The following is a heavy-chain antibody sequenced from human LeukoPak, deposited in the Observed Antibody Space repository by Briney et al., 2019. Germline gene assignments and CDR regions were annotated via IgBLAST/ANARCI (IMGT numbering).Heavy chain of an antibody. CDR1: GFTFSAYS. J-gene: IGHJ4*02. V-gene: IGHV3-48*01. D-gene: IGHD1-1*01. CDR3: ARDYKDAFDN. CDR2: IGISSGNT. Sequence: GGSRRLSCAASGFTFSAYSMNWVRQAPGKGLEWISYIGISSGNTKYADSVKGRFTISGDKAKNSLYLQMNSLRVEDTAVYYCARDYKDAFDNWGQGTLVTVSS.